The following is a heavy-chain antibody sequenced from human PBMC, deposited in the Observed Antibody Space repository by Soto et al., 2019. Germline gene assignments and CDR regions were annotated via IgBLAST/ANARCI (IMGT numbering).Heavy chain of an antibody. CDR3: VRDRGYTGYDLQY. Sequence: EVQLVESGGGLVQPGGSLRLSCAASGFPFSSYAMNWVRQAPGKGLEWVAYINSGSSTIYYADSAKCRFTISRDNAKNSLYLQINSLRDEDTAVYFCVRDRGYTGYDLQYWGQGALVAVSS. CDR1: GFPFSSYA. CDR2: INSGSSTI. J-gene: IGHJ4*02. V-gene: IGHV3-48*02. D-gene: IGHD5-12*01.